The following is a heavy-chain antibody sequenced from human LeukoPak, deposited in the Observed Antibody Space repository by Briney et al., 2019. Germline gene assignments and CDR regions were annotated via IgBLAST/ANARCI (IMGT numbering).Heavy chain of an antibody. V-gene: IGHV1-69*04. CDR2: IIPILGIA. Sequence: ASVKVSCKASGGTFSSYAISWVRQAPRQGLEWMGRIIPILGIANYAQKFQGRVTITADKSTSTAYMELSSLRSEDTAVYYCARDLSGYSQYRPSGMDVWGQGTTVTVSS. CDR1: GGTFSSYA. D-gene: IGHD5-18*01. J-gene: IGHJ6*02. CDR3: ARDLSGYSQYRPSGMDV.